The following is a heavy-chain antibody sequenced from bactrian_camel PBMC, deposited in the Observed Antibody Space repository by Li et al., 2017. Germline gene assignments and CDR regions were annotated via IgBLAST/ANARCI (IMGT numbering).Heavy chain of an antibody. CDR3: AAEGDYSDIDVGADFGY. CDR2: QRDAAT. D-gene: IGHD4*01. Sequence: PLVESGGGSVQAGGSLRLSCEASRPQPQDTASLYTFDSACMGWFRQAPGKEPEGVAAQRDAATYYADSVKGRFSISRDNAENTMYLQMNSLKAEDTAVYYCAAEGDYSDIDVGADFGYWGQGTQVTVS. CDR1: RPQPQDTASLYTFDSAC. J-gene: IGHJ6*01. V-gene: IGHV3S55*01.